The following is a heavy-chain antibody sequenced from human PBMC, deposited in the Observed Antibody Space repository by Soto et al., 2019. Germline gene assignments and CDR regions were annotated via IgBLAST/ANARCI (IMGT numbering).Heavy chain of an antibody. CDR1: GGSISSGGYS. CDR2: MYHSGST. CDR3: ARLFPHSGSYLDY. D-gene: IGHD1-26*01. J-gene: IGHJ4*02. Sequence: KPSETLSLTCAVSGGSISSGGYSWSWIRQPPGKGLEWIGYMYHSGSTYYNPSLKSRVTISVDTSKNQFSLKLSSVTAADTAVYYCARLFPHSGSYLDYWGQGTLVTVSS. V-gene: IGHV4-30-2*01.